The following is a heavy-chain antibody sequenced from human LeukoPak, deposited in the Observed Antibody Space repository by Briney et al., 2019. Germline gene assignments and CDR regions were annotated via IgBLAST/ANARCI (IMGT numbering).Heavy chain of an antibody. CDR1: GFPFNSYA. Sequence: GGSLRLSCVASGFPFNSYAMSWVRQAPGKGLEWVSAIRGSGGSTYYADSVKGRFTISRDNSKNTLYLQMNSLRAEDTAVYYSAKIRKRYCSGGSCYSFDYWGQGTLVTVSS. D-gene: IGHD2-15*01. CDR2: IRGSGGST. J-gene: IGHJ4*02. CDR3: AKIRKRYCSGGSCYSFDY. V-gene: IGHV3-23*01.